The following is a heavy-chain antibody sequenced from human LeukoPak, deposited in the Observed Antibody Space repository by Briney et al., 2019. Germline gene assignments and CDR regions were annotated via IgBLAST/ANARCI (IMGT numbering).Heavy chain of an antibody. CDR2: IGQDGSEK. Sequence: GGSLRLSCAASGFTFSAYWMTWVRQAPGKGLEWVANIGQDGSEKYYVDAVQGRFTISRDNAKNLLYLQMNRLRVEDTAVYYCAKRVEYSSSSGGYFDFWGQGTLVTVSS. D-gene: IGHD6-6*01. CDR1: GFTFSAYW. V-gene: IGHV3-7*03. J-gene: IGHJ4*02. CDR3: AKRVEYSSSSGGYFDF.